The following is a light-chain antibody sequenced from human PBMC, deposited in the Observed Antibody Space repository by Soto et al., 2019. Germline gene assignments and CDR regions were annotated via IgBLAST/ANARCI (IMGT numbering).Light chain of an antibody. CDR3: CSYVGSSSVV. CDR2: EVS. Sequence: QSALTQPASVSGSPGQSITISCTGTSSDVGSYNLVSWYQQHPGKDPKLMIYEVSKRPSGVSNRFSGSKSGNTASLTISGIQAEDEADYYCCSYVGSSSVVFGGGTKVTVL. CDR1: SSDVGSYNL. J-gene: IGLJ2*01. V-gene: IGLV2-23*02.